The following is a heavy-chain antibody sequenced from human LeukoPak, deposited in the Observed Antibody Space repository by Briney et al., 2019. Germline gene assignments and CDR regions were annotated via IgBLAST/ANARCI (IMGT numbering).Heavy chain of an antibody. V-gene: IGHV4-4*09. Sequence: PSETLSLTCTVSGGSMSGYWSWIRQPPGKGLEWIGFIYTFGSTKYNPSLKSRVTIPGDMSRRQFSLKLTSVTAADTAVYFCARQGGYCSASRCPGGFHYMDVWGKGTTVAVSS. J-gene: IGHJ6*03. D-gene: IGHD2-15*01. CDR3: ARQGGYCSASRCPGGFHYMDV. CDR1: GGSMSGY. CDR2: IYTFGST.